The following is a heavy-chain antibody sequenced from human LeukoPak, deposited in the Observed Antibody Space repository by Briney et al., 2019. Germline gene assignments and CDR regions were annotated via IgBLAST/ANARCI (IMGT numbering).Heavy chain of an antibody. D-gene: IGHD6-13*01. CDR1: GGSFSDYY. J-gene: IGHJ4*02. Sequence: PSETLSLTCTVSGGSFSDYYWSWVRQSPGKGLEWIGYIYYTGTNYNPSLKSRVTISVDTSKNQFSLKLSSVTAADTAVYYCARARIYSSSWYYFDYWGQGTLVTVSS. V-gene: IGHV4-59*01. CDR3: ARARIYSSSWYYFDY. CDR2: IYYTGT.